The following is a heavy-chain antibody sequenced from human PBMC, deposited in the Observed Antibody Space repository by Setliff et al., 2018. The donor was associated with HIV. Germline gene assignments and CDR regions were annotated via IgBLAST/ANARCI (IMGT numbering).Heavy chain of an antibody. CDR1: GGSISSSSYY. CDR3: AREARLDYHDSGYSYHYHYMDV. V-gene: IGHV4-39*07. CDR2: IDHSGSS. J-gene: IGHJ6*03. D-gene: IGHD3-22*01. Sequence: SETLSLTCTVSGGSISSSSYYWGWIRQAPGKGPEWVASIDHSGSSFFNPSLKRRLNISVDTSKNQFSLKMSSVTAADTAVYYCAREARLDYHDSGYSYHYHYMDVWGRGTTVTVSS.